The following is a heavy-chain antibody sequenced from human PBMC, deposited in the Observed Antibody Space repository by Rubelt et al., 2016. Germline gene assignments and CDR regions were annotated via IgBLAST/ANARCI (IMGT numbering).Heavy chain of an antibody. Sequence: GSLRLSCAASGFTFSSYAMHWVRQAPGQGLEWVTCTSYDGINKYYADSVKGRFTISSANSKSTLYLKMNSLRAEDTAVYYCARVAFDSSSNYYGYQGGIDYWGQGTLVTVSS. CDR2: TSYDGINK. V-gene: IGHV3-30*04. J-gene: IGHJ4*02. CDR1: GFTFSSYA. CDR3: ARVAFDSSSNYYGYQGGIDY. D-gene: IGHD3-22*01.